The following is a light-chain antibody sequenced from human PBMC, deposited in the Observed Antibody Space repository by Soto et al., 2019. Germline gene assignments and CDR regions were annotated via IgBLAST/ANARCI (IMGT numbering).Light chain of an antibody. J-gene: IGLJ2*01. V-gene: IGLV2-14*01. Sequence: SVLTQPASVSGSPGQSITISCTGTSSDVAGYNYVSWYQQHPGKAPKLMIYEVNNRPSEVSNRFSGSKSGNTASLTISGLQSEDEADYYCASYTSTNTLVVFGGGTKLTVL. CDR1: SSDVAGYNY. CDR2: EVN. CDR3: ASYTSTNTLVV.